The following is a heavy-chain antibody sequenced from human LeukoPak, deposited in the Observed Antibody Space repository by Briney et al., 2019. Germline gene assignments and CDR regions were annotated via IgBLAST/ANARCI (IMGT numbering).Heavy chain of an antibody. CDR3: ARATYDSSAVDAFDI. Sequence: GGSLRLSCAASGFTLSSYAMSWIRQAPGKGLEWLAYINTAVNTVYYAGSVKGRFTITRDKAKNSLYMQMNSLRAEDTAVYYCARATYDSSAVDAFDIWGQGTMVTVSP. D-gene: IGHD3-22*01. CDR1: GFTLSSYA. CDR2: INTAVNTV. J-gene: IGHJ3*02. V-gene: IGHV3-11*01.